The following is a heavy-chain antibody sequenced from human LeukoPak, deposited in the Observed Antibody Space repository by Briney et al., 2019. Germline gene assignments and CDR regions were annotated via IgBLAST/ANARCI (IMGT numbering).Heavy chain of an antibody. D-gene: IGHD5-12*01. CDR3: ARCGDTNY. Sequence: PGGSLTLSCSASGFTFSSYSMNWVRHAPGKGLEWVTSITSSRRYIYYADSVKGRFTITRDNATNSLYLQMKSLRAEDTVMFYCARCGDTNYWGQGTLVTVSS. CDR1: GFTFSSYS. V-gene: IGHV3-21*01. J-gene: IGHJ4*02. CDR2: ITSSRRYI.